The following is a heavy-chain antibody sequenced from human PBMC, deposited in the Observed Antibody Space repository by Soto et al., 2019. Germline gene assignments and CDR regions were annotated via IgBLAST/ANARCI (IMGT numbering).Heavy chain of an antibody. V-gene: IGHV3-9*01. J-gene: IGHJ4*02. D-gene: IGHD3-3*01. CDR1: GFTFDDYA. CDR2: ISWNSGSI. CDR3: AKGSYDFWSGADFDY. Sequence: GGSLRRSCAASGFTFDDYAMHWVRQAPGKGLEWVSGISWNSGSIGYADSVKGRFTISRDNAKNSLYLQMNSLRAEDTALYYCAKGSYDFWSGADFDYWGQGTLVTVSS.